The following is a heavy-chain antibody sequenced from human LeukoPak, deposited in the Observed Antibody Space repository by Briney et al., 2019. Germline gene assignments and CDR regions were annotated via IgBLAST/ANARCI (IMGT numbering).Heavy chain of an antibody. CDR3: ARDGYSGSDAL. CDR2: IYYSGST. J-gene: IGHJ4*02. Sequence: SETLSLTCTVSSGSISTYYWSWIRQPPGKGLEWIGYIYYSGSTKYNPSLKSRVTLSIDTSKNQLSLKLSSVTAADTAVYYCARDGYSGSDALWGQGILVTVSS. V-gene: IGHV4-59*01. D-gene: IGHD5-12*01. CDR1: SGSISTYY.